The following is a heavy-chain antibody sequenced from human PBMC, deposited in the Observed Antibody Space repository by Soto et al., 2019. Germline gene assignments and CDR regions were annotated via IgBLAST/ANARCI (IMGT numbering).Heavy chain of an antibody. D-gene: IGHD3-22*01. CDR2: IYHSGST. V-gene: IGHV4-30-2*01. CDR1: GGSISSGGYP. Sequence: PSETLSLTCAVSGGSISSGGYPWSWIRQPPGKGLEWIGYIYHSGSTYYNPSLKSRVTISVDRSKNQFSLKLSSVTAADTAVYYCASTRANYYDSSGYYYVYGPFDYWGQGTLVTVSS. CDR3: ASTRANYYDSSGYYYVYGPFDY. J-gene: IGHJ4*02.